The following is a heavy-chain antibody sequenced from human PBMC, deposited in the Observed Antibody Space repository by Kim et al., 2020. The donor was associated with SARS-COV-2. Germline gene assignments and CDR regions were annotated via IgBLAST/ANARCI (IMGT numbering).Heavy chain of an antibody. CDR3: ARVVLSSSSREGAFDI. CDR1: GFTFSSYS. V-gene: IGHV3-21*04. CDR2: ISSSSSYI. D-gene: IGHD6-13*01. Sequence: GGSLRLSCAASGFTFSSYSMNWVRQAPGKGLEWVSSISSSSSYIYYADSVKGRFTISRDNAKNSLYLQMNSLRAEDTAVYYCARVVLSSSSREGAFDIWGQGTMVTVSS. J-gene: IGHJ3*02.